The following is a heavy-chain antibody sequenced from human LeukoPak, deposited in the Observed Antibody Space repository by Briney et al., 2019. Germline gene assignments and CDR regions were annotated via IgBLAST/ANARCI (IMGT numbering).Heavy chain of an antibody. Sequence: GGSLRLSCAASGFTFGSYTMSWVRQAPGKGLEWVSSISGSGGSTSYADSVKGRFTISRDNSKNTLYLQINGLRAEDTAVYYCAKDLLTASDWRQGTLVTVSP. CDR3: AKDLLTASD. D-gene: IGHD2-8*01. V-gene: IGHV3-23*01. CDR1: GFTFGSYT. CDR2: ISGSGGST. J-gene: IGHJ4*02.